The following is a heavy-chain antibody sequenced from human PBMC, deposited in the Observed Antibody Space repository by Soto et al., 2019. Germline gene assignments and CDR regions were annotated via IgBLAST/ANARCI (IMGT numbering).Heavy chain of an antibody. D-gene: IGHD3-9*01. V-gene: IGHV1-18*01. Sequence: QVQLVQSGAQVKKPGASVKVSCKASGYTFTSYGISWVRQAPGQGLEWLGWISAYNGNTNYAQKRQGRVTMTTDTHTSPADMELRSLRSADTAVYCCARDRGYFDWLLRTHDAFDIWGQGTMVTVSS. CDR1: GYTFTSYG. CDR2: ISAYNGNT. J-gene: IGHJ3*02. CDR3: ARDRGYFDWLLRTHDAFDI.